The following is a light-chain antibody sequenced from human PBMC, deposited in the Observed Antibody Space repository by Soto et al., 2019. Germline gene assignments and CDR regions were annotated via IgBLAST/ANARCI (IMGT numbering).Light chain of an antibody. J-gene: IGLJ2*01. V-gene: IGLV1-47*01. CDR3: AAWDDSLSGVV. CDR2: RNS. CDR1: SSNIGSNY. Sequence: QSVLTQPPSASGTPGQRVTISCSGSSSNIGSNYVYWYQQLPGTVPQLLIYRNSERPSGVPDRFSDSKSGTSASLAISGLRSEDEADYYCAAWDDSLSGVVFGGGTKLTVL.